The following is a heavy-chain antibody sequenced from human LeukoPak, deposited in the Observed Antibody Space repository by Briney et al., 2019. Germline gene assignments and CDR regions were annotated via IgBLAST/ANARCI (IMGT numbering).Heavy chain of an antibody. Sequence: SETLSLTCTVSGGSVSGSGYYWSWIRQPPGKGLECIGYISYSGNTNYNPSLRSRVTISLDRSKNQFSLKLSSVTAADTAVYYCARGDYGDYSHFDYWGQGTLDTVSS. V-gene: IGHV4-61*08. D-gene: IGHD4-17*01. J-gene: IGHJ4*02. CDR3: ARGDYGDYSHFDY. CDR1: GGSVSGSGYY. CDR2: ISYSGNT.